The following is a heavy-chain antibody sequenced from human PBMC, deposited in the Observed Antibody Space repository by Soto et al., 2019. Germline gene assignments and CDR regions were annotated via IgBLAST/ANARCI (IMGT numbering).Heavy chain of an antibody. D-gene: IGHD1-1*01. CDR1: GGSISSGGYS. CDR3: ARDQLEGNWFDP. Sequence: QLQLQESGSGLVRPSQTLSLPCAVSGGSISSGGYSWNWTRHPPGKGLEWIGYFLHSGSTLYIPSLKSRVTISVDKSKNQFSLQLSSVTAAGTAVYYCARDQLEGNWFDPWGQGTLVTVSS. J-gene: IGHJ5*02. CDR2: FLHSGST. V-gene: IGHV4-30-2*01.